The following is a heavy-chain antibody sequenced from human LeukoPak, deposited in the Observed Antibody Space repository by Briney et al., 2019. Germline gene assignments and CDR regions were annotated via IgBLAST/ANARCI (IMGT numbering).Heavy chain of an antibody. Sequence: PGGSLRLSCAASGFPFSNYWMSWVRQAPGKGLEWVAHIKEDGSKKYYVDSVKGRFTISRDNAKSSLYLQMNSLRAEDTAVYYCARDILRGVVVVAATSDFWGQGTLVTVSS. D-gene: IGHD2-15*01. CDR2: IKEDGSKK. CDR3: ARDILRGVVVVAATSDF. J-gene: IGHJ4*02. CDR1: GFPFSNYW. V-gene: IGHV3-7*01.